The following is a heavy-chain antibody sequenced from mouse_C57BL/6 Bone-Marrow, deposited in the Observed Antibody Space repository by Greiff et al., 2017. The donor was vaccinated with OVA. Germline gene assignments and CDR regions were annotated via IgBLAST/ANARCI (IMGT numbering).Heavy chain of an antibody. CDR2: IYPRSGYT. V-gene: IGHV1-81*01. CDR3: ARGDYYAMDD. CDR1: GYTFTSYG. Sequence: QVQLKQSGAELVRPGASVKLSCKASGYTFTSYGISWVKQRTGQGLEWIGEIYPRSGYTYYNEKFKGKATLTADKSSSTAYMGRRSLTSEDAAVYVCARGDYYAMDDWGQGTAVTVSS. J-gene: IGHJ4*01.